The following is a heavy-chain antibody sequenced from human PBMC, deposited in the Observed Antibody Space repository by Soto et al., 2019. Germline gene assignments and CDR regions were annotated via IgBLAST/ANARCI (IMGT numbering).Heavy chain of an antibody. CDR3: ARSAPFDIYAITPLEF. J-gene: IGHJ4*02. CDR1: GYTFTTFG. Sequence: ASVKVSCKASGYTFTTFGISWVRQAPGQGLEWVGWISANNGNTKYSQKFQGRVSLTTETSASTAYMELRSLRSDDTAVYYCARSAPFDIYAITPLEFWGQGTLVTVSS. CDR2: ISANNGNT. V-gene: IGHV1-18*01. D-gene: IGHD3-3*01.